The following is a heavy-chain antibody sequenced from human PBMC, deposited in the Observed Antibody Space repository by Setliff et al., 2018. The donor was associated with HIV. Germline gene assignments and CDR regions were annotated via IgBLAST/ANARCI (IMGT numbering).Heavy chain of an antibody. CDR1: GFSFSSYW. V-gene: IGHV3-7*03. Sequence: GGSLRLSCAGSGFSFSSYWMTWVRQAPGKGLEWVANINQNGGSRNYVDSGKGRFTISRDNTKNSLYLQMNSLRAEDTAMYYCAKEPSTCLAARPALCGYFDYWGQGTPVTVSS. J-gene: IGHJ4*02. CDR2: INQNGGSR. CDR3: AKEPSTCLAARPALCGYFDY. D-gene: IGHD6-6*01.